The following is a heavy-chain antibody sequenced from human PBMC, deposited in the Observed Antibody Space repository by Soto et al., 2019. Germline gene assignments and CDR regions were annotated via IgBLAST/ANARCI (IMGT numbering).Heavy chain of an antibody. Sequence: ASVKVSCKASGGTFSSYAISWVRQAPGQGLGWMGGIIPIFGTANYAQKFQGRVTITADHSTSTVYMELSRLKSDDTAVYYCATHSNYDVCNSFWGQGTLVTVSS. CDR1: GGTFSSYA. CDR2: IIPIFGTA. CDR3: ATHSNYDVCNSF. D-gene: IGHD3-3*01. V-gene: IGHV1-69*13. J-gene: IGHJ1*01.